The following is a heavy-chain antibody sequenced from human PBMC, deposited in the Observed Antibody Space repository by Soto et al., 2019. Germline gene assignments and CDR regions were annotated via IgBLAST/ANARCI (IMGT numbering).Heavy chain of an antibody. CDR2: ISAYNGNT. V-gene: IGHV1-18*01. J-gene: IGHJ4*02. D-gene: IGHD3-3*01. CDR3: ARGASLEWLLYGDFDY. CDR1: GYTFTSYG. Sequence: ASVKVSCKASGYTFTSYGISWVRQAPGQGLEWMGWISAYNGNTNYAQKLQGRVTMTTDTSTSTAYMELRSLRSDDTAVYYCARGASLEWLLYGDFDYWGQGTLVTVS.